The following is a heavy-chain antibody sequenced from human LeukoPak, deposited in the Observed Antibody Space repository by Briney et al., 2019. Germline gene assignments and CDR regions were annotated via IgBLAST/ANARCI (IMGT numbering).Heavy chain of an antibody. CDR3: ARGDRERFDP. V-gene: IGHV4-59*01. CDR2: IYYSGST. Sequence: SETLSLTCAVYGGSFSGYYWSWIRQPPGKGLEWIGYIYYSGSTNYNPSLKSRVTISVDTSKNQFSLKLSSVTAADTAVYYCARGDRERFDPWGQGTLVTVSS. D-gene: IGHD1-1*01. J-gene: IGHJ5*02. CDR1: GGSFSGYY.